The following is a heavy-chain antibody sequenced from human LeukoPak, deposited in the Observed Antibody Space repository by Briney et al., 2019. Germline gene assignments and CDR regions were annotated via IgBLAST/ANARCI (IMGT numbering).Heavy chain of an antibody. J-gene: IGHJ4*02. CDR3: ARDRGYYYDSAQVVY. CDR2: ISSSSSYI. V-gene: IGHV3-21*01. D-gene: IGHD3-22*01. Sequence: GGSLRLSCAASGFTFGSYSMNWVRQAPGKGLEWVSSISSSSSYIYYADSVKGRFTISRDNAKNSLYLQMNSLRAEDTAVYYCARDRGYYYDSAQVVYWGQGTLVTVSS. CDR1: GFTFGSYS.